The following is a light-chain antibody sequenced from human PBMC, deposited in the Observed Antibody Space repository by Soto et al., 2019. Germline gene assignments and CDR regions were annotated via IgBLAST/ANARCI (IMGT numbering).Light chain of an antibody. CDR2: TIN. CDR3: AAWDDRLNGVV. J-gene: IGLJ3*02. CDR1: SSNIGSNT. Sequence: QSVLTQPPSASGTPGQRVTISCSGSSSNIGSNTVNWYQQLPGTAPKLLIYTINQRPSGVPDRFSGSRSGTSASLAISGLQSEDEAHYYCAAWDDRLNGVVFGGGTKLTVL. V-gene: IGLV1-44*01.